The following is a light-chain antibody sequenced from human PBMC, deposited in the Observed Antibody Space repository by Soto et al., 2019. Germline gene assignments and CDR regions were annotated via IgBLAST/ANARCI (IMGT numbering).Light chain of an antibody. V-gene: IGKV4-1*01. J-gene: IGKJ1*01. CDR1: QTILYGSNNKNH. CDR2: WAS. CDR3: QQFYSSPT. Sequence: DIVLTQSPDSLAVSLGERTTINCKSSQTILYGSNNKNHLAWYQHRPGQPPKLLISWASSRESGVPDRFSGSGSGTDFTLTINSLQAEDVAVYYCQQFYSSPTFDQGTKVEIK.